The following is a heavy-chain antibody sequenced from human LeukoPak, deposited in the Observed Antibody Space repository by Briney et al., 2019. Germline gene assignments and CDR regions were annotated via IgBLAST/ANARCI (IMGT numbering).Heavy chain of an antibody. Sequence: PGGSLRLSCAASGFTFSNYWMSWVRQAPGKGLEWVANINQDGSDKYYVDSVKGRFTISRDNAKKSLYLQMNGLRAEDTAIYYCLREETIVVIREPPPRGQGTLVTVSS. CDR3: LREETIVVIREPPP. D-gene: IGHD3-22*01. CDR2: INQDGSDK. CDR1: GFTFSNYW. V-gene: IGHV3-7*01. J-gene: IGHJ4*02.